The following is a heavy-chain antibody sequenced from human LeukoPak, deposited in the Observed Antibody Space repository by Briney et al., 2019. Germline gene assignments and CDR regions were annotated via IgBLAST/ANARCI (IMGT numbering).Heavy chain of an antibody. CDR3: AKLVSGYDSQLFDY. CDR2: ISGSGGYT. J-gene: IGHJ4*02. V-gene: IGHV3-23*01. Sequence: GGSLRLSCAASGFTFSRSGMFWVRQAPGKGLEWVSSISGSGGYTDYADSVKGRFTISRDNSKNTLYLQINSLRAEDTAVYYCAKLVSGYDSQLFDYWGQGTLVTVSS. D-gene: IGHD5-12*01. CDR1: GFTFSRSG.